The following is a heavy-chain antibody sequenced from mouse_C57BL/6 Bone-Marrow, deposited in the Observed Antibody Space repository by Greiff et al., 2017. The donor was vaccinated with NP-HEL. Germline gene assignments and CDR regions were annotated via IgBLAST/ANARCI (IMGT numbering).Heavy chain of an antibody. CDR1: GYAFSSSW. J-gene: IGHJ4*01. CDR3: ASNYERYYYYAMDY. CDR2: IYPGDGDT. D-gene: IGHD2-1*01. Sequence: QVQLQQSGPELVKPGASVKISCKASGYAFSSSWMNWVKQRPGKGLEWIGRIYPGDGDTNYNGKFKGKATLTADKSSCTAYMQLSSLTSEDSAVYFCASNYERYYYYAMDYWGQGTSVTVSS. V-gene: IGHV1-82*01.